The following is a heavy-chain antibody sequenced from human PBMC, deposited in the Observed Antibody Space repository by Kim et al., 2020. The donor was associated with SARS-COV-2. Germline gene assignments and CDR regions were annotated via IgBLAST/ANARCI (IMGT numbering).Heavy chain of an antibody. Sequence: SETLSLTCAVYGGSFSGYYWSWIRQPPGKGLEWIGEINHSGSTNYNPSLKSRVTISVDTSKNQFSLKLSSVTAADTAVYYCARGWCYDFWSGYCRDYYYYMDVWGKGTTVTVSS. J-gene: IGHJ6*03. CDR1: GGSFSGYY. D-gene: IGHD3-3*01. CDR3: ARGWCYDFWSGYCRDYYYYMDV. V-gene: IGHV4-34*01. CDR2: INHSGST.